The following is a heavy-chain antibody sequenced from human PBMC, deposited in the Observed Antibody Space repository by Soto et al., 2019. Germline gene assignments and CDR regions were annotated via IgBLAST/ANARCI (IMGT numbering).Heavy chain of an antibody. Sequence: GASVKVSCKASGYTFTSYYMHWVRQAPGQGLEWMGIINPSGGSTSYAQKFQGRVTMTTDTSTSTAYMELRSLRSDDTAVYYCARDHAYYDILPGPAPIDYRGQGTLVTVSS. J-gene: IGHJ4*02. CDR2: INPSGGST. D-gene: IGHD3-9*01. CDR3: ARDHAYYDILPGPAPIDY. V-gene: IGHV1-46*01. CDR1: GYTFTSYY.